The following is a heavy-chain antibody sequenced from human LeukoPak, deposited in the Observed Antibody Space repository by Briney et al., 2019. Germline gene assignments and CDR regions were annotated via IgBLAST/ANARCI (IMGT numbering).Heavy chain of an antibody. CDR2: INPNSGGI. J-gene: IGHJ4*02. CDR1: GYTFTGYY. Sequence: GASVKVSCKASGYTFTGYYMHWVRQAPGQGLEWMGWINPNSGGINYAQKFQGRVTMTRDTSISTAYMELSRLRSDDTAVYYCARVRGATTFYFDYWGQGTLVTVSS. CDR3: ARVRGATTFYFDY. V-gene: IGHV1-2*02. D-gene: IGHD1-26*01.